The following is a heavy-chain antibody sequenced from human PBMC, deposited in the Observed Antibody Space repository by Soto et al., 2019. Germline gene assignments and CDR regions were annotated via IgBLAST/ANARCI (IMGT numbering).Heavy chain of an antibody. V-gene: IGHV1-8*01. D-gene: IGHD3-3*01. J-gene: IGHJ5*02. CDR1: GYTFSTYD. CDR2: MNPNSGNT. CDR3: AGRSGYYTFWFDP. Sequence: ASVKVSCKASGYTFSTYDINWVRQATGQGLEWMGWMNPNSGNTGYAQKFQGRVTMTRNTSISTAYMELSSLRSEDTAVYYCAGRSGYYTFWFDPWGQGTLVTVSS.